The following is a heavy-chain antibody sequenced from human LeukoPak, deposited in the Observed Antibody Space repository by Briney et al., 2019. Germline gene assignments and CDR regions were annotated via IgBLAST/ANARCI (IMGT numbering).Heavy chain of an antibody. J-gene: IGHJ6*03. CDR1: GFTVSSNY. Sequence: GGSLRLSCAASGFTVSSNYMSWVRQAPGKGLEWVSVIYSGDSTYYADSVKGRFTISRDNSKNTLYLQMNSLRAEDTAVYYCARGFLSPLPYGSGSYYQFYYYYYMDVWGKGTTVTVSS. CDR2: IYSGDST. D-gene: IGHD3-10*01. V-gene: IGHV3-66*01. CDR3: ARGFLSPLPYGSGSYYQFYYYYYMDV.